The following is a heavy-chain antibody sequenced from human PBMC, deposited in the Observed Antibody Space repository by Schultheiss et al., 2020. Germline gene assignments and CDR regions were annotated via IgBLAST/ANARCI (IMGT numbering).Heavy chain of an antibody. CDR3: AKDHQWLQLDY. J-gene: IGHJ4*02. D-gene: IGHD5-24*01. V-gene: IGHV3-23*01. CDR1: GFTFSSYG. Sequence: GESLKISCAASGFTFSSYGMHWVRQAPGRGLEWVSAISGSGGSTYYADSVKGRFTISRDISKNTLYLQMNSLRAEDTAVYYCAKDHQWLQLDYWGQGTLVTVSS. CDR2: ISGSGGST.